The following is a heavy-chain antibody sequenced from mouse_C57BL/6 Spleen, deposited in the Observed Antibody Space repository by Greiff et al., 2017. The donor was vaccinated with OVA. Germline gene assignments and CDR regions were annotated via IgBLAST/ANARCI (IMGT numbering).Heavy chain of an antibody. CDR2: IDPSDSET. J-gene: IGHJ3*01. D-gene: IGHD2-1*01. CDR1: GYTFTSYW. V-gene: IGHV1-52*01. CDR3: AREDGNPFAY. Sequence: QVQLKQPGAELVRPGSSVKLSCKASGYTFTSYWMHWVKQRPIQGLEWIGNIDPSDSETHYNQKFKDKATLTVDKSSSTAYMQLSSLTSEDSAVYYCAREDGNPFAYWGQGTLVTVSA.